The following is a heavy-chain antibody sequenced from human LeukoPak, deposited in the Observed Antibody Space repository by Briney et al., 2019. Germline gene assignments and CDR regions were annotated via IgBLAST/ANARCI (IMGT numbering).Heavy chain of an antibody. J-gene: IGHJ4*02. Sequence: GGSLRLSCAASGLTFSSYWMSWVRQAPGKGLEWVANIKQDGSEKYYVDSVKGRFTISRDNAKNSLYLQMNSLRAEDTAVYYCARDWSGYDYSFDYWGQGTLVTVSS. CDR3: ARDWSGYDYSFDY. D-gene: IGHD5-12*01. CDR1: GLTFSSYW. CDR2: IKQDGSEK. V-gene: IGHV3-7*01.